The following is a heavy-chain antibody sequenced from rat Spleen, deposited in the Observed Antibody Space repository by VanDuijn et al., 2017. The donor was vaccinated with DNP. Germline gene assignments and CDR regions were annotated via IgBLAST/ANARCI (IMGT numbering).Heavy chain of an antibody. V-gene: IGHV3-1*01. CDR3: ARSHGGGAFDY. CDR2: ISYSGRT. J-gene: IGHJ2*01. CDR1: GYSITNNY. D-gene: IGHD3-1*01. Sequence: EVQLQESGSGLVKPSQSLSLTCSVTGYSITNNYWGWIRQFPGNKVEYIGHISYSGRTNYNPSLKSRISITRDTSKNQFFLQLNSVTTEDTATYYCARSHGGGAFDYWGQGVMVTVSS.